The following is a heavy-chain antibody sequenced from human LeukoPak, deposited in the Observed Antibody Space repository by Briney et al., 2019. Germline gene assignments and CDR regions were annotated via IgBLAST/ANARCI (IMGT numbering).Heavy chain of an antibody. CDR2: ISGSGDST. Sequence: GGSLRLSCAASGFTVSSYAMSWVRQAPGRGLEWVSAISGSGDSTYYADSVKGRFTISRDNSKNTLYLQMKSLRAADTALYYCAKENPHNAYWGQGTLVTVSS. CDR3: AKENPHNAY. CDR1: GFTVSSYA. J-gene: IGHJ4*02. D-gene: IGHD5-24*01. V-gene: IGHV3-23*01.